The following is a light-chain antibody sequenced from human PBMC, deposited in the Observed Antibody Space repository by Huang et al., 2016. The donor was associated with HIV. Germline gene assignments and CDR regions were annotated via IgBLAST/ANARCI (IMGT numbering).Light chain of an antibody. CDR2: DTS. Sequence: IVLTQSPATLSWYPGERVTLSCRASQSVGNYIAWYQQHPGQSPRLLIYDTSNRATGTPVRFSGSGSGTDFLLTISNVESEDFALYYCQQRSSGVTFGGGTKVQVK. CDR3: QQRSSGVT. J-gene: IGKJ4*01. CDR1: QSVGNY. V-gene: IGKV3-11*01.